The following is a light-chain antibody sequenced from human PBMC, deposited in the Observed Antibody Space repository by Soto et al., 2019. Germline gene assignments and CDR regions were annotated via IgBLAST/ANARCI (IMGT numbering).Light chain of an antibody. J-gene: IGLJ1*01. CDR2: EVD. CDR3: SSYAGISEV. Sequence: SALTQPASVSGAPGQAITLSRTGTSSDVGNYNLVSWYQQHPGRAPKLMIYEVDSRPSGVSSRFSGSKSGNTASLTISGLQAEDEADYYCSSYAGISEVFGTGTKVTVL. CDR1: SSDVGNYNL. V-gene: IGLV2-23*02.